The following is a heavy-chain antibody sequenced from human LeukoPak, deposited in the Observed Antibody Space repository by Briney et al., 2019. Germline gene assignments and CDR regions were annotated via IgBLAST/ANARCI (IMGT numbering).Heavy chain of an antibody. V-gene: IGHV4-39*01. D-gene: IGHD2-2*01. Sequence: SETLSLTCTVSGGSISISSYYWGWIRQPPGKGLEWIGSIYYSGSTYYNPSLKGRVTISVDTSKNQFSLKLSSVTAADTAVYYCARPLSAYCSSTSCRDYWGQGTLVTVSS. CDR3: ARPLSAYCSSTSCRDY. CDR2: IYYSGST. J-gene: IGHJ4*02. CDR1: GGSISISSYY.